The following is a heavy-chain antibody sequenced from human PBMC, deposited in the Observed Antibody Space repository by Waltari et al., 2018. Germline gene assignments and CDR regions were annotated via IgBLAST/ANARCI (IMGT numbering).Heavy chain of an antibody. CDR3: TSGRWLANFDD. CDR1: GFTFSDYD. J-gene: IGHJ4*02. Sequence: EGQLVESGGGLVQPGRSLRLSCKGSGFTFSDYDLSWVRQAPGKWLEWVAVIRSKPYGETTEYAASVRRRFTISRDDAENFAYLEMNSLKSEDTALYYCTSGRWLANFDDWGQGALVTVSS. D-gene: IGHD6-19*01. V-gene: IGHV3-49*04. CDR2: IRSKPYGETT.